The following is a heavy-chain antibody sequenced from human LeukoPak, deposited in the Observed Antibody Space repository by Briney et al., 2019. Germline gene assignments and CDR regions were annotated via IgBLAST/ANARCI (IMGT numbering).Heavy chain of an antibody. D-gene: IGHD5-24*01. CDR1: GFTFSGHW. V-gene: IGHV3-74*03. CDR2: INERGTDS. CDR3: AKDSRWLQFGD. J-gene: IGHJ4*02. Sequence: GGSLRLSCTASGFTFSGHWIHWVRQPPGMGLVWVSRINERGTDSMYAESVKGRFTISRDNSKNTLYLQMNSLRAEDTAVYYCAKDSRWLQFGDWGQGTLVTVSS.